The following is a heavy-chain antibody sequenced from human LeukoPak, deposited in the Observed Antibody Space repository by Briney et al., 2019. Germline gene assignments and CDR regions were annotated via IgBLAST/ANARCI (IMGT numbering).Heavy chain of an antibody. D-gene: IGHD1-26*01. CDR2: ISGSGGST. CDR1: GFTFSSYA. V-gene: IGHV3-23*01. Sequence: GGSLRLSCAASGFTFSSYAMSWVRQAPGKGLEWVSAISGSGGSTYYADSVKGRFTISRDNSKNTLYLQMNSLRAEDTAVYYCAKVIFSGSYEDYFDYWGQGTLVTVSS. CDR3: AKVIFSGSYEDYFDY. J-gene: IGHJ4*02.